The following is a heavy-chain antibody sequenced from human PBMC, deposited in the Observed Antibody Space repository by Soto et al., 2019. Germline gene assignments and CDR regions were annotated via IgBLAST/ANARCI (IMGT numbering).Heavy chain of an antibody. Sequence: PGGSLGLSCAASGFTFSSYAMTWVRQAPGKGLEWVSIISGSGSGTYYADSVKGRFTISRDNSRNTLSLQMNSLRADDTAVYYYENALSISGCCCFQFSSWGQGA. V-gene: IGHV3-23*01. CDR2: ISGSGSGT. J-gene: IGHJ5*02. CDR1: GFTFSSYA. D-gene: IGHD3-3*02. CDR3: ENALSISGCCCFQFSS.